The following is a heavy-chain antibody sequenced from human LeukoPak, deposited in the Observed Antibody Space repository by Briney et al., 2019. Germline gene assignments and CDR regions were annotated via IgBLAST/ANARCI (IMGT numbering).Heavy chain of an antibody. CDR3: ARGHDYGDYGGY. J-gene: IGHJ4*02. Sequence: GSLRLSCAASGFTFSSYSMNWVRQAPGKGLEWVSSISSSSSYIYYADSVKGRFTISRDNAKNSLYLQMSSLRAEDTAVYYCARGHDYGDYGGYWGQGTLVTASS. D-gene: IGHD4-17*01. CDR2: ISSSSSYI. V-gene: IGHV3-21*01. CDR1: GFTFSSYS.